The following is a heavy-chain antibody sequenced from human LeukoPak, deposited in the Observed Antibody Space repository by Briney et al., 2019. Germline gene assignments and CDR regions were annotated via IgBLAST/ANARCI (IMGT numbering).Heavy chain of an antibody. CDR3: ARPIEYSSSDRWFDP. Sequence: WETLSLTCTVSGGSISSSSYYWGWIRQAPGKGLVWIGSIYYSGSTYYNPSLKSRVTISVDTSKNQSSLKLSSVTAADTAVYYCARPIEYSSSDRWFDPWGQGTLVTVSS. J-gene: IGHJ5*02. V-gene: IGHV4-39*01. CDR1: GGSISSSSYY. D-gene: IGHD6-6*01. CDR2: IYYSGST.